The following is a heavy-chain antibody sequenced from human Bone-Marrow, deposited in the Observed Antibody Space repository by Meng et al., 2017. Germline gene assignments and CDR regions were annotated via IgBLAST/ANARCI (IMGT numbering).Heavy chain of an antibody. V-gene: IGHV4-31*03. D-gene: IGHD1-26*01. Sequence: SETLSLTCTVSGGSISSGGYYWSWIRQHPGKGLEWIGYIYYSGSTYYNPSLKSRVTISVDTSKNQFSLKLSSVTAADTAVYYCARDKSVGATSAFDIWGQGTMVTVSS. J-gene: IGHJ3*02. CDR3: ARDKSVGATSAFDI. CDR2: IYYSGST. CDR1: GGSISSGGYY.